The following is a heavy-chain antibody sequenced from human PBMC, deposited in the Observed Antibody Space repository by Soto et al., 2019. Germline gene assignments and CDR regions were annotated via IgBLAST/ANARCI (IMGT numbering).Heavy chain of an antibody. CDR3: ARGNHRWLQLWYFDL. D-gene: IGHD5-12*01. CDR1: GGTFSSYT. Sequence: QVQLVQSGAEVKKPGSSVTVSCKASGGTFSSYTISWVRQAPGQGLEWMGGIIPIFGTANYAQKFQGRVTITAAEATSTAYMELRSLRSEDTAVYYCARGNHRWLQLWYFDLWGRGPLVTVSS. V-gene: IGHV1-69*12. CDR2: IIPIFGTA. J-gene: IGHJ2*01.